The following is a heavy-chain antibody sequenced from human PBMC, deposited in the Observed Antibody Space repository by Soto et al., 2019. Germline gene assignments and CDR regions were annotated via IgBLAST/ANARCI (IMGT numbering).Heavy chain of an antibody. CDR1: GGSIGGYY. Sequence: XTLSSCKVSGGSIGGYYWSWIRQSAGKVLEWIGRIYSSGTTAYIPSLRSRLTMSVDTSKNQFSLKVTSVTAADTAVYYCVRVGAVATNGGYFDYWGQGALVPVSS. V-gene: IGHV4-4*07. CDR3: VRVGAVATNGGYFDY. J-gene: IGHJ4*02. CDR2: IYSSGTT. D-gene: IGHD6-19*01.